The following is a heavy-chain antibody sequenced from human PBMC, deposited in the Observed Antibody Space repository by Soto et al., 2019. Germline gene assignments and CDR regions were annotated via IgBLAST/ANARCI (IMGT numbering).Heavy chain of an antibody. D-gene: IGHD1-7*01. J-gene: IGHJ5*02. CDR2: ISAYNGNT. V-gene: IGHV1-18*01. Sequence: GASVKVSCKASGYTFTSYGISWVRQAPGQGLEWMGWISAYNGNTNYAQKLQGRVTMTTDTSTSTAYMELRSLRSDDTAVYYCARLIGNNWNYVWFDPWGQGTLVTVSS. CDR1: GYTFTSYG. CDR3: ARLIGNNWNYVWFDP.